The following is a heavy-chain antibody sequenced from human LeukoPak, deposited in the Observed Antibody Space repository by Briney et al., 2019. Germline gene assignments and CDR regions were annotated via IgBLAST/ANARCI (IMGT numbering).Heavy chain of an antibody. Sequence: GGSLRLSCAASGFTFSSYEMNWVRQAPGKGLEWVSYISSGSTIYYADSVKGRFTISRDNAKNSLYLQMNSLRAEDTAVYYCARGSSRDSSSFVDFDYWGQGTLVTVSS. V-gene: IGHV3-48*03. J-gene: IGHJ4*02. CDR1: GFTFSSYE. D-gene: IGHD6-13*01. CDR3: ARGSSRDSSSFVDFDY. CDR2: ISSGSTI.